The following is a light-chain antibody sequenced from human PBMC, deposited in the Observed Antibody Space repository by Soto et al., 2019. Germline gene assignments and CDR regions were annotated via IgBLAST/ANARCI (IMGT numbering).Light chain of an antibody. CDR2: DAS. Sequence: EIVLTQSPGTLSLSPGERATLSCRASQSVSSTYLGWYQQKPGQAPRLLIYDASSRATGIPDRFSGGGSGTDFTLTISRLEPEDFAVYYCQQFSSYPLTVGGGTKVDIK. J-gene: IGKJ4*01. V-gene: IGKV3-20*01. CDR1: QSVSSTY. CDR3: QQFSSYPLT.